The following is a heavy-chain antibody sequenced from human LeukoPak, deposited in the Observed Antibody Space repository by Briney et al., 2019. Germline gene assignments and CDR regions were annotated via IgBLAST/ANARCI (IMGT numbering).Heavy chain of an antibody. D-gene: IGHD3-16*01. Sequence: PSQTLSLTCTVSGDSISSSNYYWSWIRQPPGKGLEWIGYIYYSGSTNYNPSLKSRVTISVDTSKNQFSLKLSSVTAADTAVYYCARVSLFGSRYYFDYWGQGTLVTVSS. J-gene: IGHJ4*02. CDR2: IYYSGST. V-gene: IGHV4-61*01. CDR3: ARVSLFGSRYYFDY. CDR1: GDSISSSNYY.